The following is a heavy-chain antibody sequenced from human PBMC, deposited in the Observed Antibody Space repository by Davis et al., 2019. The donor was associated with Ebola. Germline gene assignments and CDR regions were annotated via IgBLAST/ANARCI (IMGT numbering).Heavy chain of an antibody. D-gene: IGHD6-13*01. CDR2: INHSGST. Sequence: PSETLSLTCAVYGGSFSGYYWNWIRQPPGKGLEWIGEINHSGSTNYNPSLKSRVTISVDTSKNQFSLKLSSVTAADTAVYFCARDVVWSSSWYGRGWGYWGQGTLVTVSS. V-gene: IGHV4-34*01. CDR1: GGSFSGYY. J-gene: IGHJ4*02. CDR3: ARDVVWSSSWYGRGWGY.